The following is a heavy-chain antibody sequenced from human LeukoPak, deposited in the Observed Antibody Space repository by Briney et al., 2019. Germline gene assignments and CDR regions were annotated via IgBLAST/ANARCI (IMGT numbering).Heavy chain of an antibody. CDR2: VTGGGDGT. J-gene: IGHJ5*02. CDR1: GFIFSSYA. Sequence: GGSLRLSCAAPGFIFSSYAMMWVRQAPGKGLEWVSSVTGGGDGTYYADSVKGRFAISRDNSKNTLYLHMNSLRAEDTAVYYCAKGAATGSVDWFDPWGQGTVVTVSS. V-gene: IGHV3-23*01. D-gene: IGHD6-13*01. CDR3: AKGAATGSVDWFDP.